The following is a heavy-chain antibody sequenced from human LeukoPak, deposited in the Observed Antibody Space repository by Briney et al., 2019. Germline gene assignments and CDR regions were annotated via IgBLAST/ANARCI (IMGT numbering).Heavy chain of an antibody. CDR3: AREYSSSSGRAFDI. CDR2: INGDGSNI. J-gene: IGHJ3*02. D-gene: IGHD6-6*01. Sequence: GGSLRLSCVASGFTFSTYWMHWVRQDPGKGLVWVSRINGDGSNINYADSVKGRFTISRDNAKNTLYLQMNSLRDEDTAVYYCAREYSSSSGRAFDIWGQGTMVTVSS. CDR1: GFTFSTYW. V-gene: IGHV3-74*01.